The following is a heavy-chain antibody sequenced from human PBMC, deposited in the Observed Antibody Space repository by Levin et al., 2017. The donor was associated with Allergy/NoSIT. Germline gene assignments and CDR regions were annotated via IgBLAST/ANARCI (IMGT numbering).Heavy chain of an antibody. J-gene: IGHJ4*02. CDR2: IRSKAYGGTT. Sequence: GGSLRLSCTASGFTSGDYAMSWFRQAPGKGLEWVGFIRSKAYGGTTEYAASVKGRFTISRDDSKSIAYLQMNSLKTEDTAVYYCTRVRYSSSLLPDYFDYWGQGTLVTVSS. V-gene: IGHV3-49*03. CDR1: GFTSGDYA. D-gene: IGHD6-6*01. CDR3: TRVRYSSSLLPDYFDY.